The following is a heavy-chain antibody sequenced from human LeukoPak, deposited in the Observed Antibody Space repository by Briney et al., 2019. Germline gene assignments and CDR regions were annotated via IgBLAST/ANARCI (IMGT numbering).Heavy chain of an antibody. Sequence: GGSLRLSCAASGFTFNTYAMSWVRQAPGKGLEWVSTISGSGAFTKYADSVTGRFTISRDNSRNTLYLQLNSLRAEDTATYYCAKTYYYDSSGYSHYLAYDYWGQGTLVTVSS. CDR2: ISGSGAFT. D-gene: IGHD3-22*01. CDR3: AKTYYYDSSGYSHYLAYDY. V-gene: IGHV3-23*01. CDR1: GFTFNTYA. J-gene: IGHJ4*02.